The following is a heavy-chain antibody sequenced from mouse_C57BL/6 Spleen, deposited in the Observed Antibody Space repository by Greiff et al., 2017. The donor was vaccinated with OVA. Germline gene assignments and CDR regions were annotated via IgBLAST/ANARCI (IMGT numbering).Heavy chain of an antibody. V-gene: IGHV1-50*01. J-gene: IGHJ2*01. D-gene: IGHD1-1*01. Sequence: QVQLQQPGAELVKPGASVKLSCKASGYTFTSYWMQWVKQRPGQGLEWIGEIDPSDSYTNYNQKFKGKATLTVDTSSSTAYMQLSSLTSEDSAVYYCARSHYGSSYEDFDYWGQGTTLTVSS. CDR2: IDPSDSYT. CDR3: ARSHYGSSYEDFDY. CDR1: GYTFTSYW.